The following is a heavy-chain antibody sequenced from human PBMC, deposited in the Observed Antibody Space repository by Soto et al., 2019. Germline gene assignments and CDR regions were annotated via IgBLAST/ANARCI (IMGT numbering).Heavy chain of an antibody. D-gene: IGHD6-19*01. V-gene: IGHV3-74*01. J-gene: IGHJ3*01. CDR1: GFTFSSFW. Sequence: EVQLVESGGGLVQPGESLRLSCAASGFTFSSFWMHWVRQVPGRGLVWVSRIKSDGTTTNYADSVRGRFAISRDNAKNTMFLQMSSLRAEDTSVYYCARGGREDTSGWSSPSGTAAFDLWRHGTMVTVSP. CDR2: IKSDGTTT. CDR3: ARGGREDTSGWSSPSGTAAFDL.